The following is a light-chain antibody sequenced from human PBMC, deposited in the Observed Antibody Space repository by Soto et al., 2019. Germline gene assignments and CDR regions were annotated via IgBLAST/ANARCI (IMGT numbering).Light chain of an antibody. J-gene: IGLJ2*01. CDR3: TSYTSSSTLVV. Sequence: QSALTQPASVSGSPGQSITFSCTGTSSDVGAYNYVSWYQQHPGKAPKLIIYDVSERPSGVSSRFSGSKSGNTASLTISGLQAEDEADYYCTSYTSSSTLVVFGGGTQLTVL. V-gene: IGLV2-14*03. CDR1: SSDVGAYNY. CDR2: DVS.